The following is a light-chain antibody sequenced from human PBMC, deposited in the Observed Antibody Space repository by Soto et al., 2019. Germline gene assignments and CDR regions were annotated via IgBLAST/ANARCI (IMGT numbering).Light chain of an antibody. J-gene: IGLJ2*01. CDR3: QSYDSSLSGSV. Sequence: QSVLTQPPSASGTPGQRVSISCSGSRSNIGRNYVYWYQQLPGTAPKLLIQRNNERPSGVPDRFSGSKSGTSVSLAISGLQAEDEADYYCQSYDSSLSGSVFGGGTKLTVL. V-gene: IGLV1-47*01. CDR2: RNN. CDR1: RSNIGRNY.